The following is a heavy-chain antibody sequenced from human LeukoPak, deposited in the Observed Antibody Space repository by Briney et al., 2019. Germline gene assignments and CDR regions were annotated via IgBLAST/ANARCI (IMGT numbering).Heavy chain of an antibody. J-gene: IGHJ4*02. CDR2: MNPNSGNT. Sequence: ASVTVSCKASGYTFTSYDINWVRQATGQGLEWMGWMNPNSGNTGYAQNFQGRVTMTRNTSISTAYMELSSLRSEDTAVYYCARARSGWNNYFDYWGQGTLVPVSS. D-gene: IGHD6-19*01. CDR3: ARARSGWNNYFDY. V-gene: IGHV1-8*01. CDR1: GYTFTSYD.